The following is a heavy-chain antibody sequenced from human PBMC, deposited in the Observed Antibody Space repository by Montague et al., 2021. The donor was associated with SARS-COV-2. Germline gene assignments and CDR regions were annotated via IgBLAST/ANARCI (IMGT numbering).Heavy chain of an antibody. J-gene: IGHJ4*02. V-gene: IGHV4-59*01. CDR3: ARGFDY. Sequence: SETLSLTCTVSGGSIIIYYWSWIRQPPGRGLAWVSYVNYNWSTNYNPSRKSRVTISVDTSKNQFSLKLSSVTAADTAVYYCARGFDYWGQATLVTVSS. CDR1: GGSIIIYY. CDR2: VNYNWST.